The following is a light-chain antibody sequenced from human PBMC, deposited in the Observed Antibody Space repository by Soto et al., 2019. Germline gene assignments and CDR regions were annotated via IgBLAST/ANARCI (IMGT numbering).Light chain of an antibody. J-gene: IGLJ1*01. CDR3: RSYSTDTTLYV. Sequence: QSALTQPASVSGSPGQSITISCSGTNSDVGDYNLVSWYQQRPGEAPKLVIFDVSNRPSGVSDRFSGSKSGNTASLTISGLQAEDEGDYFCRSYSTDTTLYVFGSGTKLTVL. V-gene: IGLV2-14*01. CDR2: DVS. CDR1: NSDVGDYNL.